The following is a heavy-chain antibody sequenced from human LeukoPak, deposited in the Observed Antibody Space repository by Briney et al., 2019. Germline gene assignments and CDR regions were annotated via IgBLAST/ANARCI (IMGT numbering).Heavy chain of an antibody. J-gene: IGHJ4*01. CDR2: INPNSGDT. CDR1: GYTFTGYY. D-gene: IGHD6-19*01. Sequence: ASVKVSCKASGYTFTGYYMHWVRQAPGQGLEWMGWINPNSGDTHYAQNFRGRVTMTSDTSVSTAYMELSRLTSDDTALYFCARPPSSSGYFDYWGHGTLATVST. V-gene: IGHV1-2*02. CDR3: ARPPSSSGYFDY.